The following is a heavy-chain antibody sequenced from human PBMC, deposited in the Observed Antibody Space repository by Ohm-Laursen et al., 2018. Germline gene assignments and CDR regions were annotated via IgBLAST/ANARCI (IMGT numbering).Heavy chain of an antibody. D-gene: IGHD1-7*01. CDR3: ARSRYKWNYGYFDY. J-gene: IGHJ4*02. Sequence: SSVKVSCKASGYTFTDYYMHWVRQAPGQGLEWMGWINPKSGGTNYAQKFQGRVTMTRDASIRTAYMELTRLRSDDTAVYYCARSRYKWNYGYFDYWGQGTLVIVSS. CDR2: INPKSGGT. CDR1: GYTFTDYY. V-gene: IGHV1-2*02.